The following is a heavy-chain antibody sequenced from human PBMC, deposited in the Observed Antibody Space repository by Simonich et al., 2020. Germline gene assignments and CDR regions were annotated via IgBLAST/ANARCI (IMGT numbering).Heavy chain of an antibody. CDR1: GGSNSSYY. D-gene: IGHD5-12*01. CDR2: INYRGRT. V-gene: IGHV4-59*08. CDR3: ARHDRWLQFYFDY. Sequence: QVQLQESGPGLVKPSETLSLTCTVSGGSNSSYYWSWIRQPPGKGLEWIGYINYRGRTNYNPALKMRVTISVDTSKNQFALKLSSVTAADTAVYYCARHDRWLQFYFDYWGQGTLVTVSS. J-gene: IGHJ4*02.